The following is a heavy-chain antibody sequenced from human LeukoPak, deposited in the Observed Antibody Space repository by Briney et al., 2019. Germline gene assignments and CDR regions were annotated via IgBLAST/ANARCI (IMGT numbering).Heavy chain of an antibody. J-gene: IGHJ5*02. Sequence: PSETLSLTCAVYGGSFSGYYWSWIRQPPGKGLEWIGEINHSASTNYNPSLKSRVTISVDTSKNQFSLKLSSVTAADTAVYYCPRGLWAGYYGSGISWFDPWGQGTLVTVSS. CDR2: INHSAST. CDR3: PRGLWAGYYGSGISWFDP. D-gene: IGHD3-10*01. CDR1: GGSFSGYY. V-gene: IGHV4-34*01.